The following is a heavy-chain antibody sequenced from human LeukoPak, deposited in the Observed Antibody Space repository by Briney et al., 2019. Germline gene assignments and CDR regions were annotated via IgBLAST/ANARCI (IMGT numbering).Heavy chain of an antibody. CDR3: ARDQTGQRNYYAGGIYYYYGMDV. CDR1: GGSISSYY. CDR2: IYTSGST. V-gene: IGHV4-4*07. Sequence: SETLSLTCTVSGGSISSYYWSWIRRPAGKGLDWIGRIYTSGSTNDNPSLKSRVTMSVDTSKNQFSLKLSSVTAADTAVYYCARDQTGQRNYYAGGIYYYYGMDVWGQGTTVTVSS. D-gene: IGHD3-22*01. J-gene: IGHJ6*02.